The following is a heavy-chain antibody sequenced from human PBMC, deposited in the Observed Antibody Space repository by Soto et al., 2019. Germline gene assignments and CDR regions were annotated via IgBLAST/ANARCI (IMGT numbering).Heavy chain of an antibody. CDR3: ASPRIVVVTATLREDDAFDI. CDR1: GGTFSSYA. V-gene: IGHV1-69*13. J-gene: IGHJ3*02. Sequence: SLKVSCKASGGTFSSYAISWLRQAPGQGLEWMGGIIPIFGTANYAQKFQGRVTITADESTSTAYTELSSLRSEDTAVYYCASPRIVVVTATLREDDAFDIWGQGTMVTVSS. CDR2: IIPIFGTA. D-gene: IGHD2-21*02.